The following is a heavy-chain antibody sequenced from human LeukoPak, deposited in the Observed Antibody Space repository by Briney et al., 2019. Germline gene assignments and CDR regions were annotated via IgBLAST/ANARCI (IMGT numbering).Heavy chain of an antibody. J-gene: IGHJ3*02. D-gene: IGHD1-26*01. CDR1: GGSMNNYY. Sequence: PSETLSLTCTVSGGSMNNYYWTWIRLPPGKGLEWIGYIYYSGSTNFNPSLKSRVTISVDTSKNQFSLKLSSVIAADTAVYYCARRNSGTYGYAFDIWGQGRMVTVSS. CDR2: IYYSGST. CDR3: ARRNSGTYGYAFDI. V-gene: IGHV4-59*01.